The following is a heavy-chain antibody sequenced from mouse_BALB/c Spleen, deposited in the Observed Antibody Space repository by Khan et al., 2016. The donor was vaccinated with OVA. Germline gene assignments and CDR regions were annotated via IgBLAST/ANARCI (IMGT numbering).Heavy chain of an antibody. D-gene: IGHD1-1*01. CDR2: FLPGSGNA. CDR1: GYTFSNYW. V-gene: IGHV1-9*01. CDR3: ARGKDRSRDYFYS. Sequence: QVQLKQSGAELMKPGASVKISCKATGYTFSNYWIEWVKQRPGHGLEWIGEFLPGSGNANYNERFKGKATFASDASSNTAFMQLSSLTSEDSAVQFCARGKDRSRDYFYSWGQGTNLTV. J-gene: IGHJ2*01.